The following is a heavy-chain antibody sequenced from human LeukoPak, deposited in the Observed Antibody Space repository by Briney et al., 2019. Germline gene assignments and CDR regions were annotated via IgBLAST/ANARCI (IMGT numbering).Heavy chain of an antibody. Sequence: SETLSLTCTVSGGSISSYYWSWIRQPPGKGLEWIACISYSGSTKYNSSLKSRVTISVDTSKSQLSLKLSSVTAADTAVYYCAREPGFDSSGYLNWFDPWGQGTLVTVSS. CDR3: AREPGFDSSGYLNWFDP. CDR2: ISYSGST. D-gene: IGHD3-22*01. CDR1: GGSISSYY. V-gene: IGHV4-59*01. J-gene: IGHJ5*02.